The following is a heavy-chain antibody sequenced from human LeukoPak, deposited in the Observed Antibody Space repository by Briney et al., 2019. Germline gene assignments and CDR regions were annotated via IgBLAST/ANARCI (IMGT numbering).Heavy chain of an antibody. CDR2: ISGSGGST. D-gene: IGHD1-26*01. CDR1: GFTFSSYA. V-gene: IGHV3-23*01. CDR3: AKSGSYYGAEYFQH. Sequence: AGGSLRLSCAASGFTFSSYAMSWVRQAPGKGLEWVSAISGSGGSTYYADSVKGRFTISRDNSKNTLYLQMNSLRAEDTAVYYCAKSGSYYGAEYFQHWGQGTLVTVSS. J-gene: IGHJ1*01.